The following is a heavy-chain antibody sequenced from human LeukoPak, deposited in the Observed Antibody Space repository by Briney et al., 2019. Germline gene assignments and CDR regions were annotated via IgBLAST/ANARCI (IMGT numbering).Heavy chain of an antibody. CDR1: GGSIGSHY. V-gene: IGHV4-59*11. J-gene: IGHJ3*02. CDR3: ARDLGRAFEI. CDR2: IYYSGST. Sequence: PSETLSLTCNVSGGSIGSHYWSWIRQPPGKGLEWIGYIYYSGSTSYNPSLKSRVTISVDTSKSQFSLNLNSVTAADTAVYYCARDLGRAFEIWGQGTMVTVSS. D-gene: IGHD7-27*01.